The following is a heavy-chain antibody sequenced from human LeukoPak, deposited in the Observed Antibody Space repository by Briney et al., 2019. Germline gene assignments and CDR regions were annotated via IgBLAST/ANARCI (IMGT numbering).Heavy chain of an antibody. V-gene: IGHV4-34*01. D-gene: IGHD3-16*02. J-gene: IGHJ4*02. CDR3: ARRYYDYVWGSYRYTEIDY. CDR2: INHGGST. Sequence: PSETLSLTCAVYGGSFSGYYWSWIRQPPGKGLEWIGEINHGGSTNYNPSLKSRVTISVDTSKNQFSLKLSSVTAADTAVYYCARRYYDYVWGSYRYTEIDYWGQGTLVTVSS. CDR1: GGSFSGYY.